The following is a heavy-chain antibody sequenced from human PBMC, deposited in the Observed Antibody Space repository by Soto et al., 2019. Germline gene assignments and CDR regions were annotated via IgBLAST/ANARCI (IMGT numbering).Heavy chain of an antibody. V-gene: IGHV1-69*06. CDR2: IIPIFGTA. CDR1: GGTFSSYA. CDR3: ARDQGYSYGYALNIHSYSMDF. D-gene: IGHD5-18*01. Sequence: SVKVSCKASGGTFSSYAISWVRQAPGQGLEWMGGIIPIFGTANYAQKVQGRVTITADKSTSTAYMELSSLRSEDTAVYYCARDQGYSYGYALNIHSYSMDFSGQAPTLTLSS. J-gene: IGHJ6*02.